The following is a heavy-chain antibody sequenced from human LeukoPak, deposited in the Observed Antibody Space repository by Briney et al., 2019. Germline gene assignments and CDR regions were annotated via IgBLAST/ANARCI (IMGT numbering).Heavy chain of an antibody. CDR1: GYTFTSYG. D-gene: IGHD3-10*01. J-gene: IGHJ5*02. CDR3: ARDRDVEYYGSGSYNNWFDP. CDR2: IGAYNGNT. Sequence: ASVKVSRKASGYTFTSYGISWVRQAPGQGLEWMGWIGAYNGNTNYAQKLQGRVTMTTDTSTSTAYMELRSLRSDDTAVYYCARDRDVEYYGSGSYNNWFDPWGQGTLVTVTS. V-gene: IGHV1-18*04.